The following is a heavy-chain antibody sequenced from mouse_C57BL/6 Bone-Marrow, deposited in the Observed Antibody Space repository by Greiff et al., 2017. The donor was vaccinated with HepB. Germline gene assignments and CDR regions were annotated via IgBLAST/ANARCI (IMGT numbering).Heavy chain of an antibody. CDR2: IDPSDSYT. D-gene: IGHD4-1*01. V-gene: IGHV1-69*01. CDR1: GYTFTSYW. Sequence: QVQLQQPGAELVMPGASVKLSCKASGYTFTSYWMHWVQQRPGQGLEWIGEIDPSDSYTNYNQKFKGKSTLTVDKSSSTAYMQLSSLTSEDSAVYYCARGLGRGYFDVWGTGTTVTVSS. J-gene: IGHJ1*03. CDR3: ARGLGRGYFDV.